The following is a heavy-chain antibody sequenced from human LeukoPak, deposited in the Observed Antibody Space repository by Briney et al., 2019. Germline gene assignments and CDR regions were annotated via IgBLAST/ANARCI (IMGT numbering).Heavy chain of an antibody. CDR1: GGSISSYY. V-gene: IGHV4-59*01. Sequence: PSETLSLTCTVSGGSISSYYWSWIRQPLGKGLEWIGYIYYSGSTNYNPSLKSRVTISVDTSKNQFSLKLSSVTAADTAVYYCARDIVAGTRAFDIWGQGTMVTVSS. D-gene: IGHD6-19*01. CDR3: ARDIVAGTRAFDI. J-gene: IGHJ3*02. CDR2: IYYSGST.